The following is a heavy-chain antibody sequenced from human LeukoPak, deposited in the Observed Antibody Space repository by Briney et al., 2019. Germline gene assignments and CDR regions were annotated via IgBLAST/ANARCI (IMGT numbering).Heavy chain of an antibody. CDR2: ISSSRSSYI. J-gene: IGHJ4*02. Sequence: GGSLRLSCAASGFTFSNYNMNWVRQAPGKGLEWVSTISSSRSSYIYYADSVKGRFTISRDNAKNSLYLQMNSLRAEDTAVYYCARNENSGWGYFDYWGQGTLVTVSS. CDR1: GFTFSNYN. CDR3: ARNENSGWGYFDY. D-gene: IGHD5-12*01. V-gene: IGHV3-21*04.